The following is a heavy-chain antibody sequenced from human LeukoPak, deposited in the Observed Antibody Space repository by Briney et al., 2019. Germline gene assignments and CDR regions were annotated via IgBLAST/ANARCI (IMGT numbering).Heavy chain of an antibody. CDR3: ARGYCSGDSCYRHDY. J-gene: IGHJ4*02. V-gene: IGHV3-30-3*01. Sequence: GGSLRPSCAASGFTFSGYAMHWVRQAPGKGLEWVAVISYDGSNKYYADSVKGRFTISRDNSKNTLYLQMNSLRAEDTAVFYCARGYCSGDSCYRHDYWGQGALVTVSS. D-gene: IGHD2-15*01. CDR1: GFTFSGYA. CDR2: ISYDGSNK.